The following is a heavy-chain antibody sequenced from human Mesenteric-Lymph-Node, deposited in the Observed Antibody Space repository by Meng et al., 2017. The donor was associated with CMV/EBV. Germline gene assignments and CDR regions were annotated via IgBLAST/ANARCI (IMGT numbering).Heavy chain of an antibody. CDR1: GFTFNVHA. CDR3: AKKGGDGALHYFDY. V-gene: IGHV3-30*18. D-gene: IGHD3-16*01. J-gene: IGHJ4*02. Sequence: GESLKISCVASGFTFNVHAMHWVRQAPGKGLEWVAGISYDRTNTYYLESVKARFTISRDNFKNTLYLQMNSLRAEDTAVYYCAKKGGDGALHYFDYWGQGTLVTVSS. CDR2: ISYDRTNT.